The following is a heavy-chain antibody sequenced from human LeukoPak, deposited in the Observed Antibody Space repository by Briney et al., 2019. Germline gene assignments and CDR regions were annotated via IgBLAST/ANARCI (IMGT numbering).Heavy chain of an antibody. CDR3: AKDPQYYDILTGYPAFDY. Sequence: GGSLRLSCAASGFTFSSYAMSWVRQAPGKGLEWVSAISGSGGSTYYADSVKGRFTISRDNYKNTLYLQMNSLRPEDTAVYYCAKDPQYYDILTGYPAFDYWGQGTLVTVSS. D-gene: IGHD3-9*01. CDR1: GFTFSSYA. CDR2: ISGSGGST. J-gene: IGHJ4*02. V-gene: IGHV3-23*01.